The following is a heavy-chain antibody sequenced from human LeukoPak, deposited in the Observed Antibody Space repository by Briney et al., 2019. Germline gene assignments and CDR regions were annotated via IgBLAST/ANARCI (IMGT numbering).Heavy chain of an antibody. J-gene: IGHJ4*02. Sequence: GGSLRLSCAASGFTVSSNYMSWVRQAPGKGLEWVSVIYSGGSTYYADSVKGRFTISRDNSKNTLYLQMSSLRAEDTAVYYCARGPPYCGGDCYFGGYDYWGQGTLVTVSS. V-gene: IGHV3-53*01. CDR2: IYSGGST. CDR1: GFTVSSNY. CDR3: ARGPPYCGGDCYFGGYDY. D-gene: IGHD2-21*02.